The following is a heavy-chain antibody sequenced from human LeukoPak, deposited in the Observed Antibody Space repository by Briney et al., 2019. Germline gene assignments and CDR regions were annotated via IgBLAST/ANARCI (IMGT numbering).Heavy chain of an antibody. CDR2: ISWNSGSI. CDR3: AKDISDSSGPLDY. CDR1: GFTFDDYA. Sequence: PGGSLRLSCAASGFTFDDYAMHWVRQAPGKGLEWVSGISWNSGSIGYADSVKGRFTISRDNAKNSLYLQMNSLRAEDTALYYCAKDISDSSGPLDYWGQGTLVTVSS. V-gene: IGHV3-9*01. D-gene: IGHD6-19*01. J-gene: IGHJ4*02.